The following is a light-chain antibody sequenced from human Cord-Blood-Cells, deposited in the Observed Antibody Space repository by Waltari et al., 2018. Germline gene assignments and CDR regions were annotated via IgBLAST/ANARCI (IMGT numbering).Light chain of an antibody. Sequence: DIQMTQSPSSLSAAVGDRVTITCRASQSISSFLNWYKQKPWKAPKLLIYAASSLQSGVPARFSGRGSGTDFTLTISSLQPEYFATYYCQQSYSTPYTFGQWTKLEIK. J-gene: IGKJ2*01. V-gene: IGKV1-39*01. CDR2: AAS. CDR3: QQSYSTPYT. CDR1: QSISSF.